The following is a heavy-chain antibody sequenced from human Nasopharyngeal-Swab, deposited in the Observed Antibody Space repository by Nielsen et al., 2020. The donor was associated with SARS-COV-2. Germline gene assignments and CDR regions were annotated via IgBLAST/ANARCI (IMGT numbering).Heavy chain of an antibody. CDR2: SDPEDEEDGET. CDR3: ASGSRSRTCTGGRCYHNSYYFMNV. Sequence: ASVKVSCKVSGYSLTELSMHGVRQAAGKGREWMGGSDPEDEEDGETGYAQRFEGRITMTEDTPKQTVYMQLNSLRSEDTGVYYCASGSRSRTCTGGRCYHNSYYFMNVWGKGTPVTVSS. CDR1: GYSLTELS. J-gene: IGHJ6*03. D-gene: IGHD2-15*01. V-gene: IGHV1-24*01.